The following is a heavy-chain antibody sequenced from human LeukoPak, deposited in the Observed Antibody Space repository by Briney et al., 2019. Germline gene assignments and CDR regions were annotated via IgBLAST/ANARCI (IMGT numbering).Heavy chain of an antibody. D-gene: IGHD2-15*01. CDR2: INIDGSTT. V-gene: IGHV3-74*01. Sequence: PGGSLRLSCAASGFTFSSYWMQWVRQVPGKGLVWVSRINIDGSTTNYADPVKGRYTISRDNAKNTLSLQMNSLRAEDTAVYYCARKAIYGSAAFDIWGQGTMVTVSS. J-gene: IGHJ3*02. CDR3: ARKAIYGSAAFDI. CDR1: GFTFSSYW.